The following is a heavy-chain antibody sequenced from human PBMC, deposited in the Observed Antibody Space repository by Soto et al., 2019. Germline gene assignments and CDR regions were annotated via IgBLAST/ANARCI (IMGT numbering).Heavy chain of an antibody. Sequence: PSETLSLTCTVSGGSXSSYYWSWIRQPPGKGLEWIGYIYYSGSTNYNPSLKSRVTISVDTSKNQFSLKLSSVTAADTAVYYCARPTYNSGSPFDYWGQGTLVTVSS. J-gene: IGHJ4*02. D-gene: IGHD1-20*01. CDR1: GGSXSSYY. V-gene: IGHV4-59*01. CDR3: ARPTYNSGSPFDY. CDR2: IYYSGST.